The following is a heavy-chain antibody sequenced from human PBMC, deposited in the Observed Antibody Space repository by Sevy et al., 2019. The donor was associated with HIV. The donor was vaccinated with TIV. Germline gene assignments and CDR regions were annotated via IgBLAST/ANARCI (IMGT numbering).Heavy chain of an antibody. Sequence: GESLKISCAASGFTFSSYWMSWVRQAPGKGLEWVANIKQDGSEKYYVDSVKGRFTISRDKAKNSLYLQMNSLRAEDTAVYYCATAIGPASSYWGQGTMVTVSS. J-gene: IGHJ4*02. D-gene: IGHD2-2*01. CDR1: GFTFSSYW. CDR2: IKQDGSEK. CDR3: ATAIGPASSY. V-gene: IGHV3-7*01.